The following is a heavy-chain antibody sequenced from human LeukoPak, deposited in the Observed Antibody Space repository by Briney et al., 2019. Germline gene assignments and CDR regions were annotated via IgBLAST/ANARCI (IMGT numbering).Heavy chain of an antibody. CDR1: GVSISSYY. J-gene: IGHJ5*02. V-gene: IGHV4-4*07. Sequence: SETLSLTCTVSGVSISSYYWSWIRQPAGKGLEWIGRIYTSGSTDYNPSLKSRVTMSVDTSKNQFSLKLSSVTAADTAVYYCARDSGTTGEVKFDPWGQGTLVTVSS. D-gene: IGHD3-10*01. CDR2: IYTSGST. CDR3: ARDSGTTGEVKFDP.